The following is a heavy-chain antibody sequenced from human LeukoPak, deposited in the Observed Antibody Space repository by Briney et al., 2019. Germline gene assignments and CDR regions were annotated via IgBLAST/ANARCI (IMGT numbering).Heavy chain of an antibody. D-gene: IGHD3-10*01. CDR1: GGSIGIYY. CDR2: IFTSGIA. J-gene: IGHJ6*03. V-gene: IGHV4-4*07. Sequence: PSETLSLTCTVSGGSIGIYYWNWIRQPAGKGPEWIGRIFTSGIANYNPSLKSRVTMSVDTSKNQFSLNLSSVTAADTAVYYCAREISGTYYNPLGYMDVWGKGTTVTVSS. CDR3: AREISGTYYNPLGYMDV.